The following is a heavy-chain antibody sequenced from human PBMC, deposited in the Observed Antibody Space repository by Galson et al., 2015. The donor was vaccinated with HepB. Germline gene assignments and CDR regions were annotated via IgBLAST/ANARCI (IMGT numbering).Heavy chain of an antibody. CDR1: GFSFSHYR. V-gene: IGHV3-33*01. Sequence: SLRLSCAASGFSFSHYRMHWVRQAPGKGLEWVALIWAGGNRQYYGDSVKGRFTISRDNSKSTLYLQMNSLRAEDTALYYCVREANIAALAVFDLWGQGTMVTVSS. CDR3: VREANIAALAVFDL. CDR2: IWAGGNRQ. D-gene: IGHD6-13*01. J-gene: IGHJ3*01.